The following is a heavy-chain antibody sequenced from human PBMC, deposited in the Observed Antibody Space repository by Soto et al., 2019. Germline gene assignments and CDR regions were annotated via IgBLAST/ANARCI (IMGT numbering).Heavy chain of an antibody. CDR3: ANGRYSSSAEFDY. J-gene: IGHJ4*02. CDR1: EFTCSSYG. V-gene: IGHV3-30*18. Sequence: GVSLRHSCAASEFTCSSYGMNWVRQAPDKGLEWVAGISFDGRNTYHADSVKGRFTVSRDNSKNTLYLQMDSLRVEDTAIYYCANGRYSSSAEFDYWGQGTLVTVSS. CDR2: ISFDGRNT. D-gene: IGHD6-6*01.